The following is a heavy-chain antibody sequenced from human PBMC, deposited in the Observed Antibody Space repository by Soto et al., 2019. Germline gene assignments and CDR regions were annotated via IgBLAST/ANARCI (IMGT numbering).Heavy chain of an antibody. CDR2: IHPSGGGT. CDR1: XXXXXXXX. Sequence: QVQLVQSGAEVRKPGASVKVSCKXSXXXXXXXXXXXXXXXXGQALEWMGVIHPSGGGTTYAQKFXXRXXXXXXXXXXXVXXXXXXXXXXXXAVYYCAXXGHIAVVTASFDNWGQGTLVTVSS. D-gene: IGHD2-21*02. J-gene: IGHJ4*02. CDR3: AXXGHIAVVTASFDN. V-gene: IGHV1-46*01.